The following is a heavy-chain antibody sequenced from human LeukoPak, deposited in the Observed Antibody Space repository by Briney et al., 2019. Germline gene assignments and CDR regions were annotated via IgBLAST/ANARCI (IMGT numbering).Heavy chain of an antibody. J-gene: IGHJ4*02. D-gene: IGHD5-24*01. CDR3: ARGDGYIHFDY. Sequence: PSRTLSLTCTVSGGSIRGGAYYWSWIRQHPGKGLEWIGYIYYSGSTYYNPSLKSRVTISVDTSKNQFSLKLSSVTAADTAVYYCARGDGYIHFDYWGQGTLVTVSS. CDR1: GGSIRGGAYY. CDR2: IYYSGST. V-gene: IGHV4-31*03.